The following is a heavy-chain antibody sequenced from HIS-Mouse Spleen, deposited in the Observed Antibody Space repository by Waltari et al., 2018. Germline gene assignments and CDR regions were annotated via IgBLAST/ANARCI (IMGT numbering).Heavy chain of an antibody. Sequence: QLQLQESGPGLVKPSETLSLTCTVSGGSISSSSYYWGWIRQPPGKGLEWIGGIYYSGGACYNPSLKSRVTISVDTSKNQFSLKLSSVTAADTAVYYCAREIPYSSSWYDWYFDLWGRGTLVTVSS. V-gene: IGHV4-39*07. CDR3: AREIPYSSSWYDWYFDL. D-gene: IGHD6-13*01. CDR2: IYYSGGA. J-gene: IGHJ2*01. CDR1: GGSISSSSYY.